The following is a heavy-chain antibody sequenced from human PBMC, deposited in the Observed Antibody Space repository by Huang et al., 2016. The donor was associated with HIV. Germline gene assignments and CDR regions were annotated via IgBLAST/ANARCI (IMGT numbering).Heavy chain of an antibody. V-gene: IGHV4-34*01. CDR2: VNHGGST. CDR3: ATSRSGSGWFLDI. D-gene: IGHD6-19*01. J-gene: IGHJ2*01. CDR1: GGSLHGYY. Sequence: QVQLYQWGAGPLRPSETLSLTCGVSGGSLHGYYWNWLRQSPGRGLEWIGEVNHGGSTKYNQSLKSRVTISVDTSKSQFSLNLTSVTATDTADYYCATSRSGSGWFLDIWGRGTLVSVS.